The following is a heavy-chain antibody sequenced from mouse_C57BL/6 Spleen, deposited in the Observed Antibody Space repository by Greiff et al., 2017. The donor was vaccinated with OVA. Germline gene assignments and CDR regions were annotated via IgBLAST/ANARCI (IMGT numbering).Heavy chain of an antibody. CDR2: IHPNSGST. J-gene: IGHJ2*01. D-gene: IGHD1-1*01. CDR3: ARTYYGSSFFDY. CDR1: GYTFTSYW. V-gene: IGHV1-64*01. Sequence: VQLQQPGAELVKPGASVKLSCKASGYTFTSYWMHWVKQRPGQGLEWIGMIHPNSGSTNYYEKFKSKDTLTVDKSSSTAYMQLSSLTSEDSAVYYCARTYYGSSFFDYWGQGTTLTVSS.